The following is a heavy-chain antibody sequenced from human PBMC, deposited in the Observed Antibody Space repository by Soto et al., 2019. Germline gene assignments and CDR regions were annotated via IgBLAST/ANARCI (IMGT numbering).Heavy chain of an antibody. D-gene: IGHD3-10*01. CDR2: ISYDGSNK. Sequence: QVQLVESGGGVVQPGRSLRLSCAASGFPFSRYAMHWVRQAPGKGLEWVAVISYDGSNKYHADSVKGRFTISRDNSKSTLFLQMDSLRGDDTAMYYCSKDLAYSGSGTCYALDVWGQGTTVTVSS. CDR1: GFPFSRYA. CDR3: SKDLAYSGSGTCYALDV. V-gene: IGHV3-30*18. J-gene: IGHJ6*02.